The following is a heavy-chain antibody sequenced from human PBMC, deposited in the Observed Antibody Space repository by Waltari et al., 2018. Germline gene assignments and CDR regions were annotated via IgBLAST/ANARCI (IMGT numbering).Heavy chain of an antibody. J-gene: IGHJ4*02. CDR3: ATTDLLNFDY. CDR2: LYYGGST. V-gene: IGHV4-39*01. CDR1: GGPISCSTSY. Sequence: QLQLQASGPVLLNPPETLSATCTVPGGPISCSTSYGAWIRKPPGKGLEWVGSLYYGGSTYFNPSLKSRVTISVDTSKNQFSLKMTSVTAADTAVYYCATTDLLNFDYWGQGTLVTVSS.